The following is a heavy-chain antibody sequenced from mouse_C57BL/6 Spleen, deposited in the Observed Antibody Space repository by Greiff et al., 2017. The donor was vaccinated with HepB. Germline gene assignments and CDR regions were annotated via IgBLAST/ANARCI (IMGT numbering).Heavy chain of an antibody. D-gene: IGHD1-1*01. CDR3: TRYGFGGYGSSSYYAMDY. J-gene: IGHJ4*01. CDR2: IDPETGGT. Sequence: QVQLQQSGAELVRPGASVTLSCKASGYTFTDYEMHWVKQTPVHGLEWIGAIDPETGGTAYNQKFKGKAILTADKSSSTAYMELRSLTSEDSAVYYCTRYGFGGYGSSSYYAMDYWGQGTSVTVSS. V-gene: IGHV1-15*01. CDR1: GYTFTDYE.